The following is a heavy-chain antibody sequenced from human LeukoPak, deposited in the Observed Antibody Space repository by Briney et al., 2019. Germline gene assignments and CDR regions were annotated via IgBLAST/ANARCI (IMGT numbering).Heavy chain of an antibody. J-gene: IGHJ4*02. D-gene: IGHD3-10*01. CDR3: ARALWFGELLYPFDY. Sequence: PGGSLRLSCAASGFTFSSYAMHWVRQAPGKGLEWVAVISYDGSNKYYADSVKGRFTISRDNSKNTLYLQMNSLRAEDTAVYYCARALWFGELLYPFDYWGQGTLVTVSS. V-gene: IGHV3-30-3*01. CDR2: ISYDGSNK. CDR1: GFTFSSYA.